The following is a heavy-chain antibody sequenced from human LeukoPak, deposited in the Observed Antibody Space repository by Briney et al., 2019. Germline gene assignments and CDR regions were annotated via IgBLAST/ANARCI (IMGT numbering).Heavy chain of an antibody. J-gene: IGHJ6*03. CDR2: ISHSGSTI. V-gene: IGHV3-11*04. CDR3: ARGDRYYYYYMDV. CDR1: GFTFSDYH. Sequence: GGSLRLSCAASGFTFSDYHMSWIRQAPGKGLEWVSYISHSGSTIYYADSVKGRFTISRDNAKNSLFLQMNSLRAEDTAVYFCARGDRYYYYYMDVWGKGTTVTVSS.